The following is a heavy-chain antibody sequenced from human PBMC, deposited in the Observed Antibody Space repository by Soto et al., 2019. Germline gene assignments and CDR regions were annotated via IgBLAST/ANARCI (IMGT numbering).Heavy chain of an antibody. Sequence: EVQLLESGGGLVQPGGSLRLSCAASGFTFSSYAMSWVRQAPGKGLEWVSAISGSGGSTYYADSVKGRFTISRDNSKNTLYLQINSLRAEDTAVYYCAKDHSSSWYNTNFDYWGQGTLVTVSS. CDR3: AKDHSSSWYNTNFDY. V-gene: IGHV3-23*01. J-gene: IGHJ4*02. CDR1: GFTFSSYA. CDR2: ISGSGGST. D-gene: IGHD6-13*01.